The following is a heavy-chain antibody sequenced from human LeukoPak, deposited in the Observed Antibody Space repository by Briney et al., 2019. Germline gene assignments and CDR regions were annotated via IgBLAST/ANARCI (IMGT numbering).Heavy chain of an antibody. D-gene: IGHD3-10*01. J-gene: IGHJ4*02. Sequence: SVKVSCKASGGTFSSYAISWVRQAPGQGLEWMGGIIPIFGTANYAQKFQGRVTMTRDTSTSTVYMELSSLRSEDTAVYYCARGLEYYGSGSYAASDYWGQGTLVTVSS. CDR3: ARGLEYYGSGSYAASDY. CDR1: GGTFSSYA. V-gene: IGHV1-69*05. CDR2: IIPIFGTA.